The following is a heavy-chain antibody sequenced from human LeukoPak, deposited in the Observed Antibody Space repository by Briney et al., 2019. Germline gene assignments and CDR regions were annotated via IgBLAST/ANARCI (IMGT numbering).Heavy chain of an antibody. J-gene: IGHJ4*02. CDR1: GFTFSSYE. D-gene: IGHD3-3*01. CDR2: ISSSSSYI. Sequence: GGSLRLSCAASGFTFSSYEMNWVRQAPGKGLEWVSSISSSSSYIYYADSVKGRFTISRDNAKNSLYLQINSLRAEDTAVYYCASGYYDFDYWGQGTLVTVSS. V-gene: IGHV3-21*01. CDR3: ASGYYDFDY.